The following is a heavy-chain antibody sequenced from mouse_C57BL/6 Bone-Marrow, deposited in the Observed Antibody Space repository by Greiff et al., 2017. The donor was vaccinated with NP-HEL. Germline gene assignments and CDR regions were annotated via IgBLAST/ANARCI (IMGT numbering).Heavy chain of an antibody. CDR1: GFTFTDYY. CDR3: ASSAYCSNCYFDY. D-gene: IGHD2-5*01. Sequence: EVQLMESGGGLVQPGGSLSLSCAASGFTFTDYYMSWVRQPPGKALEWLGFIRNKANGYTTEYSASVKGRFTISRDNSQSILYLQMHALRAKDSATYYCASSAYCSNCYFDYWGQGTTLTVSS. V-gene: IGHV7-3*01. J-gene: IGHJ2*01. CDR2: IRNKANGYTT.